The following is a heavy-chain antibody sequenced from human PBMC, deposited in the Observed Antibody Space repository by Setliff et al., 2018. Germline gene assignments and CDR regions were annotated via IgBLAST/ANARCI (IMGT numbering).Heavy chain of an antibody. CDR1: GFTFNSYG. CDR2: IYNDGSSP. J-gene: IGHJ6*03. CDR3: AALDWGENFYNVDV. Sequence: GGSLRLSCAASGFTFNSYGMYWVRQAPGKGLVWVSHIYNDGSSPTYADSVKGRFTISRDNARNALYLQMVSLRGEDTGVYFCAALDWGENFYNVDVWGKGTTVTVSS. V-gene: IGHV3-74*01. D-gene: IGHD7-27*01.